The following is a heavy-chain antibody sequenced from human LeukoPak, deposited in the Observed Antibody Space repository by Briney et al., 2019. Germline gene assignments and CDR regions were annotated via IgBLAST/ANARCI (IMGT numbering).Heavy chain of an antibody. J-gene: IGHJ4*02. D-gene: IGHD5-24*01. CDR3: AKTVEMATKGSFDY. Sequence: GGSLRLSCAASGFTVSSNYMSWVRQAPGKGLEWVSVIYSGGSTYYADSVKGRFTISRDNSKNTLYLQMNSLRAEDTAVYYCAKTVEMATKGSFDYWGQGTLVTVSS. CDR2: IYSGGST. CDR1: GFTVSSNY. V-gene: IGHV3-53*01.